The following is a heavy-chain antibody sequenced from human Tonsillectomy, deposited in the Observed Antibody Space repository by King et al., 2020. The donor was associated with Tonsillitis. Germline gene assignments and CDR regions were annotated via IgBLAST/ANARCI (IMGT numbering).Heavy chain of an antibody. CDR2: ISYDATRE. D-gene: IGHD6-19*01. CDR1: GFAFRSYG. CDR3: ARERLYSSYWGIDY. Sequence: VQLVESGGGVVQPGRSLRLSCVSSGFAFRSYGMHWVRQAPGKGLEWVAVISYDATRENYADSAKGRFTISRDNSKYTLYLQMNSLRAEDTAVYYCARERLYSSYWGIDYWGQGSLVTVSS. V-gene: IGHV3-33*05. J-gene: IGHJ4*02.